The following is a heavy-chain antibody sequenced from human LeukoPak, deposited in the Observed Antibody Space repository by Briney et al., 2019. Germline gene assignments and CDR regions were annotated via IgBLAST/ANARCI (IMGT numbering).Heavy chain of an antibody. Sequence: ASVKVSCKASRYTFTSYDINWVRQATGQGLEWMGWMNPNSGNTGYAQKFQGRVTMTRNTSISTAYMELSSLRSEDTAVYYCARGDTMVQGVIVRYYYYYMDVWGKGTTVTVSS. J-gene: IGHJ6*03. V-gene: IGHV1-8*01. CDR1: RYTFTSYD. CDR2: MNPNSGNT. CDR3: ARGDTMVQGVIVRYYYYYMDV. D-gene: IGHD3-10*01.